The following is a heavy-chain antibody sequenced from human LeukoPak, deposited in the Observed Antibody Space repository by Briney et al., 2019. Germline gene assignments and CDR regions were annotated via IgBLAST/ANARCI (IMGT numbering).Heavy chain of an antibody. Sequence: GGSLRLSCAASGFTVSSYYMSWVRQAPGKGLEWVSVIYSGGSTYYADSVKGRFTISRDNSKNTLYLQMNSLRAEDTAVYYCARAAAYCGGDCYLGYWGQGTLVTVSS. CDR3: ARAAAYCGGDCYLGY. CDR2: IYSGGST. V-gene: IGHV3-53*01. CDR1: GFTVSSYY. J-gene: IGHJ4*02. D-gene: IGHD2-21*01.